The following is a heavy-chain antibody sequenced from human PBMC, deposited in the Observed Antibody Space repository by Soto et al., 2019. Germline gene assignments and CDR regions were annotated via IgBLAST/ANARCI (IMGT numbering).Heavy chain of an antibody. J-gene: IGHJ4*02. V-gene: IGHV1-46*04. D-gene: IGHD6-19*01. Sequence: ASVKVSCKASGQKVINYFVRGVRQAPGQGLEWLGKINPSDNATSYADSVKGRFTFSRDNSKNTVYLQMSSLKAEDTAVYYCAKHFDSTGWSESDYWGQGTLVTVSS. CDR2: INPSDNAT. CDR3: AKHFDSTGWSESDY. CDR1: GQKVINYF.